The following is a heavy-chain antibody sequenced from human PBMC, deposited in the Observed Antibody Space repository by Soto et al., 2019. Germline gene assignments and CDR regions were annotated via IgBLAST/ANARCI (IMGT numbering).Heavy chain of an antibody. CDR3: PIRITVLALLIGTFDP. J-gene: IGHJ5*02. CDR1: GGSVNGYY. CDR2: INHTGGT. D-gene: IGHD1-20*01. Sequence: SETLSLTCAVYGGSVNGYYWNWIRQPPGKGLEWIGEINHTGGTHYNQSLKSRVTMSVDTSKNQFSLTLSSVTPADIDISYSPIRITVLALLIGTFDPWVPGTQVKVSS. V-gene: IGHV4-34*01.